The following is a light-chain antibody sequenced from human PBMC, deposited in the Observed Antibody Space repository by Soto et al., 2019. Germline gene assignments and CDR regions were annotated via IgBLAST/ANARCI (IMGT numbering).Light chain of an antibody. Sequence: IVVTQSAATLSVSPGERATLSCRASQSVSSNLAWYQQKPGQAPRLLIYGASTRATGIPARFSGSESGTEFTLTISSLQSEDFAVYYCHQYNNWPPWTFGQGTKVDNK. V-gene: IGKV3-15*01. CDR2: GAS. CDR1: QSVSSN. J-gene: IGKJ1*01. CDR3: HQYNNWPPWT.